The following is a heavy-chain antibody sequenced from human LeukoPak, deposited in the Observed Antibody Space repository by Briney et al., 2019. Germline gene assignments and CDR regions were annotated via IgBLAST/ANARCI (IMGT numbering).Heavy chain of an antibody. CDR3: AKGDHGDPTAY. CDR2: ISGSGYNV. CDR1: GFTFSSYA. J-gene: IGHJ4*02. V-gene: IGHV3-23*01. D-gene: IGHD4-17*01. Sequence: GGSLRLSCAASGFTFSSYAMSWVRQAPGKGLEWVSAISGSGYNVYYADSVKGRITISRDNSKNTLYLQMDSLREEDTAVYYCAKGDHGDPTAYWGQGTQVTVSS.